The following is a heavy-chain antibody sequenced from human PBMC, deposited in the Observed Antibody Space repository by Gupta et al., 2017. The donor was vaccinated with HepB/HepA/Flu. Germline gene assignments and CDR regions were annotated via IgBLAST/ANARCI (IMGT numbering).Heavy chain of an antibody. D-gene: IGHD3-16*01. CDR3: AKVRFWNPPSRGSFDV. Sequence: EVKLLEYGGDLVQPGGSMSPSCAASGSTFRTSAMNWVCQAPGKGLEWVSGSGGSGGITFYADSVKGRFTVSRDNSRDTLYLQLNSLKAEDTAIYYCAKVRFWNPPSRGSFDVWCQGTVVTVSS. CDR2: SGGSGGIT. V-gene: IGHV3-23*01. CDR1: GSTFRTSA. J-gene: IGHJ3*01.